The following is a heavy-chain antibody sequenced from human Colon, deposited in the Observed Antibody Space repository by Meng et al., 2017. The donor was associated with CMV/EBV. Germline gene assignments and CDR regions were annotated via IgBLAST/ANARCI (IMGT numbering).Heavy chain of an antibody. CDR2: IYIDDST. CDR1: GCPVGSKY. V-gene: IGHV3-53*01. CDR3: ARDSPHAWD. Sequence: EGRLVGSGGGLVQPGGSLRLSCAASGCPVGSKYMSWVRQAPVKGLEWVSVIYIDDSTYYADSVEGRFTISRDNSRNTVYLQMNSLRAEDTAVYYCARDSPHAWDWGQGTLVTVSS. D-gene: IGHD3-16*01. J-gene: IGHJ4*02.